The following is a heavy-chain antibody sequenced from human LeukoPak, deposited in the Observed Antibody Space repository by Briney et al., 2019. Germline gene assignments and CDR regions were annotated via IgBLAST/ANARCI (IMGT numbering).Heavy chain of an antibody. CDR3: ARDRSTYSSGWWGIDY. Sequence: GGSLRPSCAASGFTVSSNYMSWVRQAPGKGLEWVSVIYSGGSTYYADSVKGRFTISRDNSKNTLYLQMNSLRAEDTAVYYCARDRSTYSSGWWGIDYWGQGTLVTVSS. D-gene: IGHD6-19*01. J-gene: IGHJ4*02. V-gene: IGHV3-53*01. CDR2: IYSGGST. CDR1: GFTVSSNY.